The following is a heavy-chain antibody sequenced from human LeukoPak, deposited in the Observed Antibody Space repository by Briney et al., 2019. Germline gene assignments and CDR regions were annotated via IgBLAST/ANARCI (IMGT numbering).Heavy chain of an antibody. Sequence: GGSLRLSCAASGFTFSDYEMNWVRQAPGKGLEWPSHISSSGSTIYYADSVKGRFTMSRDNAKNSLYLQMNSLRAEDTAVYYCASWAGTAAGFSGPFDYWGQGTLVTVSS. J-gene: IGHJ4*02. D-gene: IGHD6-13*01. CDR3: ASWAGTAAGFSGPFDY. V-gene: IGHV3-48*03. CDR2: ISSSGSTI. CDR1: GFTFSDYE.